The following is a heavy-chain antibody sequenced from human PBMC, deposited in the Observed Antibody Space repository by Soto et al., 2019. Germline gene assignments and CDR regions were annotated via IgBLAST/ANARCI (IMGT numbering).Heavy chain of an antibody. CDR1: GLTVSSSY. CDR2: ICSGGNR. D-gene: IGHD4-17*01. CDR3: ARIVHYGDYYFYYGLDV. J-gene: IGHJ6*02. Sequence: GGSLSLSCAASGLTVSSSYMSWVRQAPGKGLEWVSIICSGGNRGYADSVKGRFTISRDNAKKSVYLQMNSLRAEDTAVYFCARIVHYGDYYFYYGLDVWGQGTTVTVSS. V-gene: IGHV3-66*01.